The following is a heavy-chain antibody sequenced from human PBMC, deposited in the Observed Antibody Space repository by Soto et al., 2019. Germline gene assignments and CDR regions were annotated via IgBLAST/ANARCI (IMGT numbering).Heavy chain of an antibody. Sequence: EVQLVESGGGLVQPGGSLRLSCAASGFTFSSYWMHWVRQAPGKGLVWVSRINEDGSTINYADSVKGRFTISRDNAKNMLYLEMKSRGAEDRVVFYCARDMGGGGGYWGQGTLVTVSS. CDR1: GFTFSSYW. D-gene: IGHD3-16*01. J-gene: IGHJ4*02. CDR3: ARDMGGGGGY. CDR2: INEDGSTI. V-gene: IGHV3-74*01.